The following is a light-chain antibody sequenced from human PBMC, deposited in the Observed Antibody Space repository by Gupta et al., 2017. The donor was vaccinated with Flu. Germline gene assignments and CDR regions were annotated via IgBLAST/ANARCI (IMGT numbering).Light chain of an antibody. CDR2: WAT. J-gene: IGKJ4*01. CDR3: QQYYSTHALT. Sequence: DIVMTQSPDSLAVSLGERATINCKSSQTVLYSPNNKNYLAWYQQKPGQPPKLLLYWATTRESGVPDRFSGSGSGTDFTLTISSLQAEDVAVYYCQQYYSTHALTFGGGTKVEI. V-gene: IGKV4-1*01. CDR1: QTVLYSPNNKNY.